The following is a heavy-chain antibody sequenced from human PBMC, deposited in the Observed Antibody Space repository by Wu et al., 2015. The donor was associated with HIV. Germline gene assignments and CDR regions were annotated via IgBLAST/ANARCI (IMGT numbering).Heavy chain of an antibody. CDR1: GYTFTGYY. Sequence: QVQLVQSGAEVKKPGASVKVSCKASGYTFTGYYMHWVRQAPGQGLEWMGWINPNSGGTNYAQKFQGRVTMTRDTSISTAYMELSRLRSDDTAVYYCARDNLWMATIPVHAFDIWGQGTMVTVSS. V-gene: IGHV1-2*02. J-gene: IGHJ3*02. D-gene: IGHD5-24*01. CDR2: INPNSGGT. CDR3: ARDNLWMATIPVHAFDI.